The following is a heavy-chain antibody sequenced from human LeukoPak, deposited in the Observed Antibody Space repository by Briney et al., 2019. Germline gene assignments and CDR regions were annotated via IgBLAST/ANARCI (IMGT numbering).Heavy chain of an antibody. CDR2: ISGSGGRT. J-gene: IGHJ5*02. CDR1: GFTFSTHA. Sequence: GGSLRLSCAASGFTFSTHAMTWVRQAPGKGPEWDSAISGSGGRTYYADSVKGCFTLSRDNSKNTLYLQMNSVRAEDTAVYYCAKLPREYCSSTSCPNGFDPWGQGTLVTVSS. V-gene: IGHV3-23*01. CDR3: AKLPREYCSSTSCPNGFDP. D-gene: IGHD2-2*01.